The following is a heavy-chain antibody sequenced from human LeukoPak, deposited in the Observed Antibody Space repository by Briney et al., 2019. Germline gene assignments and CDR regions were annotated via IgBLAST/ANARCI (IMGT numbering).Heavy chain of an antibody. CDR1: GFTFSNYA. CDR3: AKDAERSGYYLFDY. D-gene: IGHD3-22*01. J-gene: IGHJ4*02. V-gene: IGHV3-23*01. Sequence: GGSLRLSCAASGFTFSNYAMSWVRQAPGKGLEWVSAMSGTSGSTWYADSVKGRFTISRDNSKNTLYLQMNSLGAEDTAVYYCAKDAERSGYYLFDYWGQGTLVTVSS. CDR2: MSGTSGST.